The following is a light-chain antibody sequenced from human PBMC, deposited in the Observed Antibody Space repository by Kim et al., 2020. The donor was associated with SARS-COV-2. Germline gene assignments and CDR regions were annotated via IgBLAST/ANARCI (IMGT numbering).Light chain of an antibody. J-gene: IGLJ7*01. CDR1: HSNIGSNS. V-gene: IGLV1-44*01. CDR3: ATWDDSLNGAV. Sequence: QSVLTQPPSASGTPGQRVTISCSGSHSNIGSNSVTWYQQLPGTAPKLLIHDNNQRPSGVPDRFSASKSGTSASLAISGLQSEDESDYYCATWDDSLNGAVFGGGNQLTVL. CDR2: DNN.